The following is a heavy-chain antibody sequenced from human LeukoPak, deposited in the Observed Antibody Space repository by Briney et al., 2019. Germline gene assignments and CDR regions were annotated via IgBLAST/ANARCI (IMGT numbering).Heavy chain of an antibody. J-gene: IGHJ6*02. V-gene: IGHV3-30*18. D-gene: IGHD3-10*01. CDR3: AKDRLWFGELLYYYYYGMDV. CDR1: GFTFSSYG. Sequence: PGGSLRLSCAASGFTFSSYGMYWVRQAPGKGLEWVAVISYDGSNKYYADSVKGRFTISRDNSKNTLYLQMNSLRAEDAAVYYCAKDRLWFGELLYYYYYGMDVWGQGTTVTVSS. CDR2: ISYDGSNK.